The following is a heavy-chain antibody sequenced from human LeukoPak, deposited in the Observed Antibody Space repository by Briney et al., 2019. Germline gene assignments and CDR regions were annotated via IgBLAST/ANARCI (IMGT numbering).Heavy chain of an antibody. V-gene: IGHV3-30*18. J-gene: IGHJ4*02. CDR3: AKGDDSSGYYFNYFDF. Sequence: GGSLRLSCAASGFSFSSYSMNWVRQAPGKGLEWVAVVSYDGSLKYYADSVKGRFTISRDNSKNTLYLQMNSLRAEDTAVYYCAKGDDSSGYYFNYFDFWGQGTLVTVSS. D-gene: IGHD3-22*01. CDR2: VSYDGSLK. CDR1: GFSFSSYS.